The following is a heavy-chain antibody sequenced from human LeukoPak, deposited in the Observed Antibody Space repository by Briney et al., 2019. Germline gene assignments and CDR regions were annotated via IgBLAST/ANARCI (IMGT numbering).Heavy chain of an antibody. V-gene: IGHV4-30-4*01. D-gene: IGHD3-22*01. Sequence: SQTLSLTCTVSGGSISSGDYYWSWIRQPPGKGLEWIGYIYYSGSTYYNSSLKSRVTISVDTSKNQFSLKLSSVTAADTAVYYCARGYYDSSGYWALDYWGQGTLVTVSS. CDR1: GGSISSGDYY. J-gene: IGHJ4*02. CDR3: ARGYYDSSGYWALDY. CDR2: IYYSGST.